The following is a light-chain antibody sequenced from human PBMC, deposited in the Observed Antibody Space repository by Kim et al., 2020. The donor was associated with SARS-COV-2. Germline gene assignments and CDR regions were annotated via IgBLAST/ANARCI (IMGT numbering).Light chain of an antibody. Sequence: QSITISCTGTSSDVGSYNLVSWYQLRPGKAPKLMVYEVSKRPSGVSNRFSGSKSGNTASLTISGLQAEDEADYYCCSYAGGSTFVVFGGGTQLTVL. CDR3: CSYAGGSTFVV. J-gene: IGLJ2*01. V-gene: IGLV2-23*02. CDR2: EVS. CDR1: SSDVGSYNL.